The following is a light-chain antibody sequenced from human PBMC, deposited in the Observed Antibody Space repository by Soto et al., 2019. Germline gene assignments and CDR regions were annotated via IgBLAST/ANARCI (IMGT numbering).Light chain of an antibody. CDR1: SSDVGGYNY. CDR3: SSYPSSSTSFDV. J-gene: IGLJ1*01. CDR2: DLS. V-gene: IGLV2-14*01. Sequence: QSALTQPASVSGSPGQSITISCTGTSSDVGGYNYVSWYQQHPGKAPKLMIYDLSNRPSGVSNRFSGSKSGNTASLTISGRQAEDDADYFCSSYPSSSTSFDVLVTGTKLAAL.